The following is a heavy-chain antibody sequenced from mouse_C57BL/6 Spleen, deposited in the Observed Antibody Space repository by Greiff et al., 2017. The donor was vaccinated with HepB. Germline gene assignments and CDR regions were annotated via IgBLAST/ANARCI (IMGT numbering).Heavy chain of an antibody. CDR3: ARGNYGSSWDFDY. J-gene: IGHJ2*01. V-gene: IGHV1-18*01. Sequence: EVKLQESGPELVKPGASVKIPCKASGYTFTDYNMDWVKQSHGKSLEWIGDINPNNGGTIYNQKFKGKATLTVDKSSSTAYMELRSLTSEDTAVYYCARGNYGSSWDFDYWGQGTTLTVSS. D-gene: IGHD1-1*01. CDR1: GYTFTDYN. CDR2: INPNNGGT.